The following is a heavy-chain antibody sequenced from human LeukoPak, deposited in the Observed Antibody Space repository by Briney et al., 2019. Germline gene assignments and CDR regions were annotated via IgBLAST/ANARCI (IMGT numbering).Heavy chain of an antibody. Sequence: GGSLRLSCAASGFTFSTYSMNWVRQAPGKGLEWVSFISSSSEYIYYADSVKGRFIISRDNAKNSLYLQVNSLRAEDTAVYYCARASDSSGYHAPFDYWGQGTLVTVSS. J-gene: IGHJ4*02. V-gene: IGHV3-21*01. D-gene: IGHD3-22*01. CDR2: ISSSSEYI. CDR3: ARASDSSGYHAPFDY. CDR1: GFTFSTYS.